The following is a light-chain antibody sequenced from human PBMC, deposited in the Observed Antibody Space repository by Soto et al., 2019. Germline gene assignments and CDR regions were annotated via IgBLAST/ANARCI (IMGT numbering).Light chain of an antibody. CDR3: SSFTSSMTNV. J-gene: IGLJ1*01. V-gene: IGLV2-14*03. Sequence: QPALTQPASVSGSPGESITISCTGTSSDVGGYNSVSWYQHHPGKAPKLILYVVGDRPSGVSYRFSGSKSGNTASLTISGLQAADEADYFCSSFTSSMTNVFGSGTKVTVL. CDR2: VVG. CDR1: SSDVGGYNS.